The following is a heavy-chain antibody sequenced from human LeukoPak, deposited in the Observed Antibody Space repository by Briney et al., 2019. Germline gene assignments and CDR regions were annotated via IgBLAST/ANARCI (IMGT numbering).Heavy chain of an antibody. D-gene: IGHD4-17*01. V-gene: IGHV4-61*03. J-gene: IGHJ2*01. CDR1: GGSFSRSSCY. CDR2: IYYSGST. CDR3: AGGVTTTPNYWYFDL. Sequence: PSETLSLTCAVSGGSFSRSSCYWSWIRQPPGKGLERIGYIYYSGSTNYNPSLNNRVTISVDTSNNHFSLNLFSLSATDTAVYYCAGGVTTTPNYWYFDLWGRGTLVTVSS.